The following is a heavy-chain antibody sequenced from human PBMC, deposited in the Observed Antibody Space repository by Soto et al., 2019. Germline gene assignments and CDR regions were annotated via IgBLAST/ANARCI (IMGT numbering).Heavy chain of an antibody. Sequence: ASVKVSCKASGYTFTSYGISWVRQAPGQGLEWMGWISAYNGNTNYAQKLQGRVTMTTDTSTSTAYMELRSLRSDDTAVYYCARRYYYDSSGYQVYYYYGMDVWGQGTRVTVSS. J-gene: IGHJ6*02. CDR2: ISAYNGNT. CDR1: GYTFTSYG. V-gene: IGHV1-18*04. D-gene: IGHD3-22*01. CDR3: ARRYYYDSSGYQVYYYYGMDV.